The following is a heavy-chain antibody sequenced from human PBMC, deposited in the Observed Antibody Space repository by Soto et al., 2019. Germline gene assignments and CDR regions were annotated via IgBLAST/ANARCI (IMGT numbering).Heavy chain of an antibody. CDR2: INHSGST. J-gene: IGHJ4*02. V-gene: IGHV4-34*01. D-gene: IGHD3-22*01. CDR3: ARGYYYDSSGYYFDY. Sequence: PSETLSLTCAVYGGSFSGYYWSWIRQPPGKGLEWIGEINHSGSTNYNPPLKSRVTISVDTSKNQFSLKLSSVTAADTAVYYCARGYYYDSSGYYFDYWGQGTLVTVSS. CDR1: GGSFSGYY.